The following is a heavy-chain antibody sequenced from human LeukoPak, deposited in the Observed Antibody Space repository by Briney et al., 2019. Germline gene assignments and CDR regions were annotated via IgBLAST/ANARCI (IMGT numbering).Heavy chain of an antibody. J-gene: IGHJ6*02. CDR1: GGAFSSYG. V-gene: IGHV1-69*04. CDR2: IIPILDMA. Sequence: SVRVSCKASGGAFSSYGITWVRQAPGQGPEWMGRIIPILDMADYAQKFQGRVTITADKSTRTAYMEMSSLRSEDTAVYYCARDGGWLQTQNHYYYHGLDVWGQGTTVTVSS. CDR3: ARDGGWLQTQNHYYYHGLDV. D-gene: IGHD5-24*01.